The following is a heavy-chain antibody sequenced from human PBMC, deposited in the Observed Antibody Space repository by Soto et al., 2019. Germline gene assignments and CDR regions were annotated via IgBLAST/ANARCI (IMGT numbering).Heavy chain of an antibody. Sequence: EVHLVESGGGLVQPGGSLRLSCAASGFTFSSYSMNWVRQAPGKGLEWVSYISSSSSTIFYADSVKGRFTISRDNAKNSLFLQMNSRRAEATAVYYCARESSSWGYNWFDPWGQGTLVTVSS. D-gene: IGHD6-13*01. CDR1: GFTFSSYS. CDR3: ARESSSWGYNWFDP. CDR2: ISSSSSTI. V-gene: IGHV3-48*01. J-gene: IGHJ5*02.